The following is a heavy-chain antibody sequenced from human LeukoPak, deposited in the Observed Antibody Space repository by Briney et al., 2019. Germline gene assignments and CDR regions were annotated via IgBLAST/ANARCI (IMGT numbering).Heavy chain of an antibody. J-gene: IGHJ4*02. CDR3: ARGTGWD. CDR2: ISSSGSTL. Sequence: TGGSLRLSCAASGFAFSDYYRSWIRQAPGKGLEWVSYISSSGSTLYYADSVKGRFTISSDNAKNSLYLQMNSLRAEDTAVYYCARGTGWDWGQGTLVTVSS. V-gene: IGHV3-11*01. CDR1: GFAFSDYY. D-gene: IGHD1-26*01.